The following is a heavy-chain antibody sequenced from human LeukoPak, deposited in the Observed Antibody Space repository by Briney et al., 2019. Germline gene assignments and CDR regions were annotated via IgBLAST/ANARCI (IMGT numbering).Heavy chain of an antibody. CDR2: ISSSSSTI. Sequence: PGGSLRLSCAASGFTFSTYWMSWVRQAPGKGLEWVSYISSSSSTIYYADSVKGRFTISRDNAKNSLYLQMNSLRAEDTAVYYCARSTLDCDFWSGMEIDYWGQGTLVTVSS. CDR3: ARSTLDCDFWSGMEIDY. V-gene: IGHV3-48*01. CDR1: GFTFSTYW. J-gene: IGHJ4*02. D-gene: IGHD3-3*01.